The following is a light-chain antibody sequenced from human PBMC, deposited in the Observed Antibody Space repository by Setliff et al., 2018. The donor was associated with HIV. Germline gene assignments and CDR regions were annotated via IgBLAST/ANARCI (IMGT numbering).Light chain of an antibody. CDR2: EVN. V-gene: IGLV2-14*01. CDR1: RSDVGGYNY. CDR3: TSYTTSSTLV. J-gene: IGLJ2*01. Sequence: QCALTQPASVSGSPGQSITISCTGTRSDVGGYNYVSWYQQHPGKAPKLMISEVNKRPSGVSNRFSGSKTGNTASLTISGLQAEDEADYYCTSYTTSSTLVFGGGTKVTVL.